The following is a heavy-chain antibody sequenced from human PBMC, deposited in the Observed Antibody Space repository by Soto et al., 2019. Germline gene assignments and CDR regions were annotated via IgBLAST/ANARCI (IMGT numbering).Heavy chain of an antibody. CDR1: GYTFTSYG. V-gene: IGHV1-18*01. J-gene: IGHJ5*02. CDR3: AREVQIYCDYGNWFDP. D-gene: IGHD4-17*01. Sequence: QVQLVQSGAEVKKPGASVKVSCKASGYTFTSYGISWVRQAPGQGLEWMGWISANNGNTNYAQKLQGRVTMSTDTSTSTAYMELRSLRSDDTAVYYCAREVQIYCDYGNWFDPWGQGTLLTVSS. CDR2: ISANNGNT.